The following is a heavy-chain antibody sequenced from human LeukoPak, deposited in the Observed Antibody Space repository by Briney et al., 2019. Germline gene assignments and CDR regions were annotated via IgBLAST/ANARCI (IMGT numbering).Heavy chain of an antibody. Sequence: SSETLSLTCTVSGGSISSSSYYWGWIRQPPGKGLEWIGSIYYSGSTYYNPSLKSRATISVDTSKNQFSLKLSSVTAADTAVYYCARMICAPGIAAAVYYFDYWGQGTLVTVSS. J-gene: IGHJ4*02. CDR2: IYYSGST. CDR1: GGSISSSSYY. V-gene: IGHV4-39*01. CDR3: ARMICAPGIAAAVYYFDY. D-gene: IGHD6-13*01.